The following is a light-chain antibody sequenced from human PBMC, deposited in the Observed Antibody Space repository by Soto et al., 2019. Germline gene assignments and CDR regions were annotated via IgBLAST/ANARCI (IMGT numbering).Light chain of an antibody. CDR1: SSDVGSYNL. V-gene: IGLV2-14*02. Sequence: QSALTQPASVSGSPGQSITISCTGTSSDVGSYNLVSWYQQYPGKAPKLMIYEVSYRPSGVSNRFSGSKSGNTASLTISGLQAEDEADYYCSSFTTSSTRVFGTGTKLTFL. CDR3: SSFTTSSTRV. CDR2: EVS. J-gene: IGLJ1*01.